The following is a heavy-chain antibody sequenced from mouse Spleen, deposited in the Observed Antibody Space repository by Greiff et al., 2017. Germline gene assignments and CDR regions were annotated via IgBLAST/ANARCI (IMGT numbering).Heavy chain of an antibody. CDR2: IDPSDSYT. CDR1: GYTFTSYW. D-gene: IGHD2-14*01. V-gene: IGHV1-50*01. J-gene: IGHJ1*01. Sequence: QVQLKQPGAELVKPGASVKLSCKASGYTFTSYWMQWVKQRPGQGLEWIGEIDPSDSYTNYNQKFKGKATLTVDTSSSTAYMQLSSLTSEDSAVYYCARKPAYYRYPWYFDVWGAGTTVTVSS. CDR3: ARKPAYYRYPWYFDV.